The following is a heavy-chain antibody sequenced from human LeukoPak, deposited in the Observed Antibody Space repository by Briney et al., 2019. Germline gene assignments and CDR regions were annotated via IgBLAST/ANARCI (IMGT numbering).Heavy chain of an antibody. D-gene: IGHD2-15*01. J-gene: IGHJ5*02. V-gene: IGHV1-18*01. CDR3: ARDDSKCSGGSCYNLNWFDP. Sequence: ASVKVSCKASGYTFTSYGISWVRQAPGQGVEWMGWISAYNGNTNYAQKLQGRVTMTTDTSTSTAYMELRSLRSGDTAVYYCARDDSKCSGGSCYNLNWFDPWGQGTLVTVSS. CDR1: GYTFTSYG. CDR2: ISAYNGNT.